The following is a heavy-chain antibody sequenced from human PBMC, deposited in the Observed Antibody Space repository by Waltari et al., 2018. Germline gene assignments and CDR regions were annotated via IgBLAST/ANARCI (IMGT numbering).Heavy chain of an antibody. J-gene: IGHJ3*02. V-gene: IGHV1-69-2*01. Sequence: EVQLVQSGSEVKKPGATVKISCKASGSTFTAYYMHWVQQAPGKGLEWMGRVDPEDSEKIYAEKFQGRVTITADTSTDTAYMELSSLRSEDTAVYYCATDIAYGGNTDAFDIWGQGTMVTVSS. CDR2: VDPEDSEK. CDR3: ATDIAYGGNTDAFDI. CDR1: GSTFTAYY. D-gene: IGHD4-17*01.